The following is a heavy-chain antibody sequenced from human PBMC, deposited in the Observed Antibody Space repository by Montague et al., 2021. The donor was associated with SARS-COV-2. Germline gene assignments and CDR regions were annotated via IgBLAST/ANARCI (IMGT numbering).Heavy chain of an antibody. J-gene: IGHJ6*02. CDR1: GYSISSGYY. CDR3: AVNSNYYYYYGMDV. V-gene: IGHV4-38-2*02. Sequence: SETLSLTCTVSGYSISSGYYWGWIRQPPGKGLEWIGSIYHSGSTYYNPSLKSRVTISVDTSKNQSSLKLSSVTAADTAVYYCAVNSNYYYYYGMDVWGQGTTVTVSS. CDR2: IYHSGST. D-gene: IGHD4-11*01.